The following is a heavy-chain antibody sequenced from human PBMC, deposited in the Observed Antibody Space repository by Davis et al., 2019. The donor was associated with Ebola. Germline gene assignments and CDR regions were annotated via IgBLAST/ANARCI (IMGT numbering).Heavy chain of an antibody. CDR3: ARGSSIAARPRDY. V-gene: IGHV4-59*12. J-gene: IGHJ4*02. D-gene: IGHD6-6*01. CDR1: GGSISSYY. Sequence: MPSETLSLTCTVSGGSISSYYWSWIRQPPGKGLEWIGYIYYSGSTNYNPSLKSRVTISVDTSKNQFSLKLSSATAADTAVYYCARGSSIAARPRDYWGQGTLVTVSS. CDR2: IYYSGST.